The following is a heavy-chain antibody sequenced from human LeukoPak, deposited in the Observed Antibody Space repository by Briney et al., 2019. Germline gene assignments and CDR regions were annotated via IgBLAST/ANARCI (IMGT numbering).Heavy chain of an antibody. CDR2: INEDGSDK. J-gene: IGHJ6*02. CDR1: GFTFSSNW. D-gene: IGHD2-15*01. CDR3: ARFSIGGYNYGMDV. V-gene: IGHV3-7*01. Sequence: GGSLRLSCAASGFTFSSNWMSWVRQAPGKGLEWVANINEDGSDKFYVDSVRGRFTISRDNAKNSLYLQMNSLRAEDTAVYYCARFSIGGYNYGMDVWGQGTTVTVSS.